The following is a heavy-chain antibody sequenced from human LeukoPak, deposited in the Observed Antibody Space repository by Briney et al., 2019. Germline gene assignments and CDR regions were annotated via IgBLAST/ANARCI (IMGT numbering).Heavy chain of an antibody. CDR1: GFIVISNH. J-gene: IGHJ4*02. CDR2: IYSSGGT. V-gene: IGHV3-53*01. Sequence: GGSLRLSCAPSGFIVISNHMSWVRQAPGKGLEWVSVIYSSGGTYYADSVKGRFTISRDNSKLYLQMNSLRPEDTAMYYCAREGVSGSYFDYWGQGTLVTVSS. CDR3: AREGVSGSYFDY. D-gene: IGHD6-19*01.